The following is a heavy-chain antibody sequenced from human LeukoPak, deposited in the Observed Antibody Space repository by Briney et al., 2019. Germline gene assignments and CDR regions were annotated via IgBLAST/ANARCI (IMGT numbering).Heavy chain of an antibody. Sequence: SETLSLTCTVSGGSISSSSYYWGWIRQPPGKGLEWIGSIYYSGSTYYNPSLKSRVTISVDTSKNQFSLKLSSVTAADTAVYYCARLASRDIVVVPAALGAFDIWGQGTMVTVSS. CDR3: ARLASRDIVVVPAALGAFDI. CDR2: IYYSGST. J-gene: IGHJ3*02. V-gene: IGHV4-39*01. CDR1: GGSISSSSYY. D-gene: IGHD2-2*01.